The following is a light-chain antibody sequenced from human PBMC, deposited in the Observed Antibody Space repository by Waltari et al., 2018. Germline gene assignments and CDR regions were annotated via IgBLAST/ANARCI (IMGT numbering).Light chain of an antibody. CDR3: SSYATTYSFV. CDR2: EVS. Sequence: QSALTQPPSASGSPGQSVTIPCTAPTSDLCSYNSFPWYQQHPGKAPKLLIYEVSARPSGVPDRFSGSKSGNTASLTVSGLQAEDEADYYCSSYATTYSFVFGSGTRVAVL. V-gene: IGLV2-8*01. CDR1: TSDLCSYNS. J-gene: IGLJ1*01.